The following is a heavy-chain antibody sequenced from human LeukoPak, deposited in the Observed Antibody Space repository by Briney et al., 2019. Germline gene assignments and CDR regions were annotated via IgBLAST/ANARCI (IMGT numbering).Heavy chain of an antibody. CDR3: AELGITMIGGV. D-gene: IGHD3-10*02. J-gene: IGHJ6*04. CDR2: ISSSGINI. V-gene: IGHV3-48*03. Sequence: PGGSLRLSCAASGFTFSSYEMNWVRQAPGKGLEGVSYISSSGINIYCGDSVKGRFTISRDNAKHSLYLQMNSLRAEDTAVYYCAELGITMIGGVWGKGTTVTISS. CDR1: GFTFSSYE.